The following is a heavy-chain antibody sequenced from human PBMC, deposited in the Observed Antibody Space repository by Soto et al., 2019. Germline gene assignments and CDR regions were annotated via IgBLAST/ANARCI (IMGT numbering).Heavy chain of an antibody. D-gene: IGHD5-18*01. J-gene: IGHJ4*02. Sequence: EVQLEESGGALVQPGRSLRLSCAASGFTFDDYAMHWVRQVLGKGLEWVSSISWNSGNIGYADSVKGRFTTSRDNAKNSLYLQMNSLRTEDTALYYCVRSKGGYSYGTPFDYWGQGTLVNVSS. CDR3: VRSKGGYSYGTPFDY. CDR2: ISWNSGNI. V-gene: IGHV3-9*01. CDR1: GFTFDDYA.